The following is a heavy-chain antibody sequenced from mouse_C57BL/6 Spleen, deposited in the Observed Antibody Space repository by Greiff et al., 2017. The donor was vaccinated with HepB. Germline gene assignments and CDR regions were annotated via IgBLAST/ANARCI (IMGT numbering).Heavy chain of an antibody. V-gene: IGHV5-6*01. CDR1: GFTFSSYG. J-gene: IGHJ3*01. CDR2: ISSGGSYT. Sequence: VQLKESGGDLVKPGGSLKLSCAASGFTFSSYGMSWVRQTPDKRLEWVATISSGGSYTYYPDSVKGRFTISRDNAKNTLYLQMSSLKSEDTAMYYCARQGGGFAYWGQGTLVTVSA. CDR3: ARQGGGFAY.